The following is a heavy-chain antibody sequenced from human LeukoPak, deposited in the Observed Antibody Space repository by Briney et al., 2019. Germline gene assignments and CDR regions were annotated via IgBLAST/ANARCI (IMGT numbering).Heavy chain of an antibody. Sequence: GGSLRLSCAASGFSFSDYYMSWLRQAPGKGLEWVSYISSRSTLIYYADSVKGRFTISRDNAKNSLYLQVNSLRVDDTAVYYCARETVTVAGNWCDPWGQGTLVTVSS. J-gene: IGHJ5*02. D-gene: IGHD6-19*01. CDR1: GFSFSDYY. CDR2: ISSRSTLI. CDR3: ARETVTVAGNWCDP. V-gene: IGHV3-11*01.